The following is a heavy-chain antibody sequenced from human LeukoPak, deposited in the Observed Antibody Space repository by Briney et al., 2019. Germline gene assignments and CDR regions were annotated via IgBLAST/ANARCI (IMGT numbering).Heavy chain of an antibody. CDR1: GFTFTNYG. CDR2: IWHDGSGK. J-gene: IGHJ4*02. D-gene: IGHD3-3*01. V-gene: IGHV3-33*01. Sequence: GRSLRLSCAASGFTFTNYGMHCVRQAPGKGLEWVAIIWHDGSGKYYADSVKGRFTISRDNSKNTLYLQMNSLRAEDTAAYFCTRQSENFSLDYWGQGTLVTVSS. CDR3: TRQSENFSLDY.